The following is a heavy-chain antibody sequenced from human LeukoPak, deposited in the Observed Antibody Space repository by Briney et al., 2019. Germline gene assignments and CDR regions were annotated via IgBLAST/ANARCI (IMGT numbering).Heavy chain of an antibody. CDR1: GLTFSNAW. V-gene: IGHV3-15*01. CDR3: TTASAPGLVYYYYMDV. Sequence: GGSLTLSCPASGLTFSNAWMSWLGQAPGNGRDWVGRIKSKTEGGTTDYAATVKGRFTITRDDSQNTLYLQMNSLKTEDTAVYYCTTASAPGLVYYYYMDVWGKGTTVTVSS. D-gene: IGHD2-8*02. J-gene: IGHJ6*03. CDR2: IKSKTEGGTT.